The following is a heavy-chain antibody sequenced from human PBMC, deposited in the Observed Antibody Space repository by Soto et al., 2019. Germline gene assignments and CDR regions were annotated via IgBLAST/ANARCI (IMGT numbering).Heavy chain of an antibody. CDR1: GGTFSCYA. D-gene: IGHD2-8*01. CDR2: IIPIFGTA. V-gene: IGHV1-69*13. CDR3: ARVDWCTPEGAFDI. Sequence: SGKVSCKASGGTFSCYASSWVRQAPGQGLEWMGGIIPIFGTANYAQKFQGRVTITSAEKTSTADMALSGVRSEDTAVYYRARVDWCTPEGAFDIWRQGKTVPVSS. J-gene: IGHJ3*02.